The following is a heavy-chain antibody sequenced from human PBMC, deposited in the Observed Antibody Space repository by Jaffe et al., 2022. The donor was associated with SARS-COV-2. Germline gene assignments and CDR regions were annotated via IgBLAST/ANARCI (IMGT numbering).Heavy chain of an antibody. CDR2: INPNSGGT. J-gene: IGHJ4*02. CDR3: ARDTAGGYSYGWYDN. V-gene: IGHV1-2*02. D-gene: IGHD5-18*01. Sequence: QVQLVQSGAEVKKPGASVKVSCKASGYTFTGYYMHWVRQAPGQGLEWMGWINPNSGGTNYAQKFQGRVTMTRDTSISTAYMELSRLRSDDTAVYYCARDTAGGYSYGWYDNWGQGTLVTVSS. CDR1: GYTFTGYY.